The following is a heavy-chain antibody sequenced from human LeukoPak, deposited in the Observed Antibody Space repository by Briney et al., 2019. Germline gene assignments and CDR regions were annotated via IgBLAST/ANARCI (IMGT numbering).Heavy chain of an antibody. V-gene: IGHV4-34*01. CDR3: ASSERDIVVVPAAPASYYFDY. CDR2: INCSGST. J-gene: IGHJ4*02. Sequence: PSGTLSLTCAVYGGSFSSYYWSWIRQPPGKGLEWIGEINCSGSTSYNPSLKSRVTISVDTSKNQFSLKLSSVTAADTAVYYCASSERDIVVVPAAPASYYFDYWGQGTLVTVSS. CDR1: GGSFSSYY. D-gene: IGHD2-2*01.